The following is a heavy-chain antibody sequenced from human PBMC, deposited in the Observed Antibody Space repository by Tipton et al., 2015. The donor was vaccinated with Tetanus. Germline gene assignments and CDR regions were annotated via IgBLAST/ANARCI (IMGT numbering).Heavy chain of an antibody. CDR2: IDPRDSET. Sequence: QLVQSGAEVKKPGESLKISCRGSGYNFTHYSIGWVRQMPGKGLEWVGIIDPRDSETFQGHVSISADKSISTAHLRWSSLEASDTAIYYCARRRSAILSGSYHWYFDIWGRGTLVIVSS. D-gene: IGHD3-9*01. J-gene: IGHJ2*01. V-gene: IGHV5-51*01. CDR3: ARRRSAILSGSYHWYFDI. CDR1: GYNFTHYS.